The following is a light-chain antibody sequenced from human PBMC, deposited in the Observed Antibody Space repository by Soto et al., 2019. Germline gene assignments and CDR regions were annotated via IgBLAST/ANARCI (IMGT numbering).Light chain of an antibody. V-gene: IGLV1-40*01. CDR3: QSYDISLRGV. Sequence: QPVLTQPPSVSGAPGQRVTISCTGSSSSIGAGYDVHWYQQLPGTAPKLLIYGNSNRPSGVPDRFSGSKSGTSASLAITGLQAEDEADYYCQSYDISLRGVFGGGTKLTVL. J-gene: IGLJ3*02. CDR2: GNS. CDR1: SSSIGAGYD.